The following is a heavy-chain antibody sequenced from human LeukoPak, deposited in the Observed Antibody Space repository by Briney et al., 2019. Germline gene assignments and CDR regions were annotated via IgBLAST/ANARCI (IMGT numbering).Heavy chain of an antibody. J-gene: IGHJ5*02. V-gene: IGHV3-23*01. Sequence: GGSLRLSCAASGFTFSSYAMSWVRQAPGKGLEWVSAISGSGGSTYYEDSVKGRFTISRDNSKNTLYLQMNSLRAEDTAVYYCAKGRWFGEMNWFDPWGQGTLVTVSS. D-gene: IGHD3-10*01. CDR3: AKGRWFGEMNWFDP. CDR2: ISGSGGST. CDR1: GFTFSSYA.